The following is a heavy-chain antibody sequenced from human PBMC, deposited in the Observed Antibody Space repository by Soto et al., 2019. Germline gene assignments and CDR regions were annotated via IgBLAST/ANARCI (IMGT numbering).Heavy chain of an antibody. D-gene: IGHD3-16*02. CDR1: GFTFRNNV. Sequence: GGSLRLSCAASGFTFRNNVLSWVRQAPGKGLDWVSGITGSGRDTYYADSVKGRFTISRDNSKNMVFLQMNSLRAEDTAVYYCAKDSLITFGGVIVLDAFDIWGQGTMVTVSS. CDR3: AKDSLITFGGVIVLDAFDI. CDR2: ITGSGRDT. J-gene: IGHJ3*02. V-gene: IGHV3-23*01.